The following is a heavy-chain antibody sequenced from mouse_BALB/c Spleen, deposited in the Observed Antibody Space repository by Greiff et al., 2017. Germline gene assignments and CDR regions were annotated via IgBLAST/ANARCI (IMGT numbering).Heavy chain of an antibody. Sequence: LQQPGSELVRPGASMKLSCKASGYTFTSYWMHWVKQRPGQGLEWIGNIYPGSGSTNYDEKFKSKATLTVDTSSSTAYMQLSSLTSEDAAVYYCTRGDYWFAYWVQGTLVTVSA. V-gene: IGHV1S22*01. CDR3: TRGDYWFAY. CDR2: IYPGSGST. D-gene: IGHD2-13*01. CDR1: GYTFTSYW. J-gene: IGHJ3*01.